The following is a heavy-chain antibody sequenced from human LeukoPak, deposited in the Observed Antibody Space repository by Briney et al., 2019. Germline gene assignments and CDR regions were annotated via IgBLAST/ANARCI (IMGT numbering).Heavy chain of an antibody. J-gene: IGHJ4*02. CDR2: IYTSGST. CDR1: GGSISSYY. D-gene: IGHD4-17*01. Sequence: PSETLSLTCTVSGGSISSYYWSWIRQPAGKGLEWIGRIYTSGSTNYNPSLKSRVTMSVDTSKNQFSLKLSSVTAADTAVYYCARGGRRTTVTRYFDYWGQGTLVTVSS. V-gene: IGHV4-4*07. CDR3: ARGGRRTTVTRYFDY.